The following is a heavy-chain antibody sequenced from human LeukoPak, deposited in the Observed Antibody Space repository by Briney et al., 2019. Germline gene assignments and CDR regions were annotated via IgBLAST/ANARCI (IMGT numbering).Heavy chain of an antibody. D-gene: IGHD3-22*01. V-gene: IGHV3-7*01. Sequence: GGSLRLSCAASGFTFRSYWMSWVRQAPGKGLEWVANIKQDGSDKYYVDSVKGRFTISRDNAKNSLYLQMNSLRAEDTAVYYCARVPYYYDSSGYYFLVDYWGQGTLVTVSS. CDR3: ARVPYYYDSSGYYFLVDY. CDR1: GFTFRSYW. J-gene: IGHJ4*02. CDR2: IKQDGSDK.